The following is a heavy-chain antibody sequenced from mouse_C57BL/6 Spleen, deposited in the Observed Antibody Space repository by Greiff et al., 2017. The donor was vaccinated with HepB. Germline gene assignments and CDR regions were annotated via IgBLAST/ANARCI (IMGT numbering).Heavy chain of an antibody. CDR2: ISDGGSYT. D-gene: IGHD3-3*01. Sequence: DVMLVESGGGLVKPGGSLKLSCAASGFTFSSYAMSWVRQTPEKRLEWVATISDGGSYTYYPDNVKGRFTISRDNAKNNLYLQMSHLKSEDTAMYYCARDRASGYFDVWGTGTTVTVSS. CDR1: GFTFSSYA. J-gene: IGHJ1*03. V-gene: IGHV5-4*01. CDR3: ARDRASGYFDV.